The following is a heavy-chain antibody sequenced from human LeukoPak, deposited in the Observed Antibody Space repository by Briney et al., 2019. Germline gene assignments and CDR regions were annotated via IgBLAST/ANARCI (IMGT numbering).Heavy chain of an antibody. J-gene: IGHJ4*02. Sequence: GGSLRLSCAASGFTFSDHYVDWVRQAPGKGLEWVGRTRNKANDYTTEYAASVRGRFTISRHDSENSLYLQMNSLKIEDTAVYYCARSDSSGYFYRWGQGTPVTVSS. CDR3: ARSDSSGYFYR. D-gene: IGHD3-22*01. V-gene: IGHV3-72*01. CDR1: GFTFSDHY. CDR2: TRNKANDYTT.